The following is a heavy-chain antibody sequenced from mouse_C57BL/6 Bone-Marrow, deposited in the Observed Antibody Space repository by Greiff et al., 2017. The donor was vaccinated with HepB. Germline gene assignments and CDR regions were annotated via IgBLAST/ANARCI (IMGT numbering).Heavy chain of an antibody. D-gene: IGHD1-1*01. Sequence: EVKLVESGEGLVKPGGSLKLSCAASGFTFSSYAMSWVRQTPEKRLEWVAYISSGGDYIYYADTVKGRFTISRDNARNTLYLQMSSLKSEDTSMYYCTRDRYYGSRGYWYFDVWGTGTTVTVSS. CDR1: GFTFSSYA. CDR2: ISSGGDYI. CDR3: TRDRYYGSRGYWYFDV. V-gene: IGHV5-9-1*02. J-gene: IGHJ1*03.